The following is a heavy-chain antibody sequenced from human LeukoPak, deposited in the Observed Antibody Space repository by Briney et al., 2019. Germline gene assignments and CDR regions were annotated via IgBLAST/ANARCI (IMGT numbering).Heavy chain of an antibody. Sequence: PGTSLRLSCAASGISFSSHGMHWVRQAPGKGLEWVAVIWYDGGNIYYADSVKGRFTISRDNSKNTLYLQMNSLRAEDTAVYYCASMLLGGSGWYNYWGQGTLVTVSS. CDR1: GISFSSHG. D-gene: IGHD6-19*01. J-gene: IGHJ4*02. CDR3: ASMLLGGSGWYNY. V-gene: IGHV3-33*03. CDR2: IWYDGGNI.